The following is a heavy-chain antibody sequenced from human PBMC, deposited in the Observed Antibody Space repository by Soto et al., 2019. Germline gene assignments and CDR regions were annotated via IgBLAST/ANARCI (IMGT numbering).Heavy chain of an antibody. V-gene: IGHV1-69*01. D-gene: IGHD3-22*01. J-gene: IGHJ4*02. Sequence: QVQLVQSGAEVKKPGSSVKVSCKASGGTFSSYAISWVRQAPGQGLEWMGGIIPIFGTANYAQKFQGRVTITADESTSTAYMELSSLRSEDTAVYYCARDRHYDSSGYAHLLLVGVSFDYWGQGTLVTVSS. CDR3: ARDRHYDSSGYAHLLLVGVSFDY. CDR1: GGTFSSYA. CDR2: IIPIFGTA.